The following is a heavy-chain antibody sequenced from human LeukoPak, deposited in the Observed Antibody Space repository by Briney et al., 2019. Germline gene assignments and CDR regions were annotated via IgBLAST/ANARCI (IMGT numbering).Heavy chain of an antibody. D-gene: IGHD3-22*01. V-gene: IGHV4-59*08. J-gene: IGHJ4*02. Sequence: SETLSLTCSVSGGPISNYYWSWIRQPPGKGLEWIGYIHYSGITKYNPSVKSRVTISLDTSKNQFSLNLSSVTAADTAVYYCARHVAVVTTGFDYWGQGTLVTVSS. CDR1: GGPISNYY. CDR2: IHYSGIT. CDR3: ARHVAVVTTGFDY.